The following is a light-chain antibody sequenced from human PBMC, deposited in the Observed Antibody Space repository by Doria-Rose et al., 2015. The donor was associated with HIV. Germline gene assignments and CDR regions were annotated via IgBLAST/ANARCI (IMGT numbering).Light chain of an antibody. CDR1: QSFSSTY. J-gene: IGKJ1*01. CDR3: HQYGTSWT. V-gene: IGKV3-20*01. Sequence: TQSPGTPSLSPGERATLSCRASQSFSSTYLAWYQQKPGQAPSLLIYDGSTRATGIPDRFSASGSGTGFTLTTNRLEPEDFALYYCHQYGTSWTFGQGTKVEI. CDR2: DGS.